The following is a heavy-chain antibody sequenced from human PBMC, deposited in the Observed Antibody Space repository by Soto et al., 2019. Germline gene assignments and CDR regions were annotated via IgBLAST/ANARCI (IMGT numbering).Heavy chain of an antibody. CDR3: ARARYCSGGSCRGWFDP. D-gene: IGHD2-15*01. CDR1: GGTFSSYA. V-gene: IGHV1-69*06. CDR2: IIPIFGTA. J-gene: IGHJ5*02. Sequence: QVQLVQSGAEVKKPGSSVKVSCKASGGTFSSYAISWVRQAPGQGLEWMGGIIPIFGTANYAQKFQGRVTITADKSTSTAHMELSSLRSEDTAVYYCARARYCSGGSCRGWFDPWGQGTLVTVSS.